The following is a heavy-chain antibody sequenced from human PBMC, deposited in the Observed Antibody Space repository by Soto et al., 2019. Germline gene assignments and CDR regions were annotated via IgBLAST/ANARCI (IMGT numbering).Heavy chain of an antibody. D-gene: IGHD5-12*01. Sequence: ASVKVSFKASGYTFTSYYMHWVRQAPGQGLEWMGIINPSGGSTSYAQKFQGRVTMTRDTSTSTVYMELSSLRSEDTAVYYCARVYKDIVATMGYFDYWGQGTLVTVSS. CDR1: GYTFTSYY. CDR2: INPSGGST. J-gene: IGHJ4*02. V-gene: IGHV1-46*01. CDR3: ARVYKDIVATMGYFDY.